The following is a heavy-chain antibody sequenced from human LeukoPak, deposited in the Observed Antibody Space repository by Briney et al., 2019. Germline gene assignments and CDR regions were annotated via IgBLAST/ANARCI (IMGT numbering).Heavy chain of an antibody. J-gene: IGHJ3*02. D-gene: IGHD1-26*01. CDR1: GYTFTGYY. CDR3: ARDLGGSYGWVAFDI. V-gene: IGHV1-2*02. CDR2: INPNSGGT. Sequence: GASVKVSCKASGYTFTGYYTHWVRQAPGQGLEWMGWINPNSGGTNYAQKFQGRVTMTRDTSISTAYMELSRLRSDDTAVYYCARDLGGSYGWVAFDIWGQGTMVTVSS.